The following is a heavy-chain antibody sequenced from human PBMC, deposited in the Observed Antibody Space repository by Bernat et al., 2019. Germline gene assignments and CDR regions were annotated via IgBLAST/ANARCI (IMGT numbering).Heavy chain of an antibody. D-gene: IGHD4-23*01. CDR2: INSDGSST. V-gene: IGHV3-74*01. CDR1: GFTFSSYW. Sequence: EVQLVESGGGLVQPGGSPRLSCAASGFTFSSYWMHWVRQAPGKGLVWVSRINSDGSSTSYADSVKGRFTISRDNAKNTLYLQMNSLRAEDTAVYYCAGELPPPVGTPYYFDYWGQGTLVTVSS. J-gene: IGHJ4*02. CDR3: AGELPPPVGTPYYFDY.